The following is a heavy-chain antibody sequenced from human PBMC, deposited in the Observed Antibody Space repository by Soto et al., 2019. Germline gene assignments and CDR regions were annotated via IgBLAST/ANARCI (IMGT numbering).Heavy chain of an antibody. V-gene: IGHV3-23*01. CDR1: GFTFSSYA. Sequence: EVQLLESGGGLVQPGGSLRLSCAASGFTFSSYAMSWVRQAPGKGLECVSAISGSGGSTYYADSVKGRFTISRDNSKPPLYVQMNCLRAGDTAVYYCAKDSQHIVVVVAATGFDPWGQLTRVTVSS. CDR3: AKDSQHIVVVVAATGFDP. CDR2: ISGSGGST. J-gene: IGHJ5*02. D-gene: IGHD2-15*01.